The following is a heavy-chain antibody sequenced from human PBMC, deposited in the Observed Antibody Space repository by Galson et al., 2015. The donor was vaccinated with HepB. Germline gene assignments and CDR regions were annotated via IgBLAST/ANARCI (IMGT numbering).Heavy chain of an antibody. J-gene: IGHJ4*02. CDR2: IKQDGSEK. V-gene: IGHV3-7*03. Sequence: SLRLSCAASGFTFSSYWVSWVRQAPGKGLEWVANIKQDGSEKYYVDSVKGRFTISRDNAKNSLYLQMNSLRAEDTAVYYCARTPDAGVTKDSSYFDYWGQGTLVTVSS. D-gene: IGHD4-17*01. CDR3: ARTPDAGVTKDSSYFDY. CDR1: GFTFSSYW.